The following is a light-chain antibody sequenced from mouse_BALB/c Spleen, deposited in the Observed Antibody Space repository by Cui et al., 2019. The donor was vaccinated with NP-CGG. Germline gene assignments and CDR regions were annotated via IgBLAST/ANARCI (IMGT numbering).Light chain of an antibody. Sequence: QAVVIQYSPPTSSPGATVTLTCRSSTGAVTTTNYANWVQEKPDHLFTGLIGGTNNRAPGVPARFSGSLIGDKAALTITGAQTEDEAIYFCALWYSNHWVFGGGTKLTVL. CDR2: GTN. CDR3: ALWYSNHWV. J-gene: IGLJ1*01. V-gene: IGLV1*01. CDR1: TGAVTTTNY.